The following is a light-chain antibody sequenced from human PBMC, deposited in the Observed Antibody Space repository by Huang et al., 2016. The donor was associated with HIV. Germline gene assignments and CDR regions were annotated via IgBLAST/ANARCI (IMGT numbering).Light chain of an antibody. CDR1: QNVNTD. CDR3: QQYNNWPPLT. V-gene: IGKV3-15*01. J-gene: IGKJ4*01. CDR2: GAS. Sequence: EVVITQSPAILSVSPGERATLSCRASQNVNTDLAWYKHNPGQAPRLLIYGASTRATGIPARFSGNGSETEFTLTISSRQSEDFAIYYCQQYNNWPPLTFGGGTKVEIK.